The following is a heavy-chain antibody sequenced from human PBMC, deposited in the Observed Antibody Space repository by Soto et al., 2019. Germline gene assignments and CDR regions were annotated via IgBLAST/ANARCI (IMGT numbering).Heavy chain of an antibody. V-gene: IGHV4-59*08. Sequence: SEPLSLTCTVSGGSISSYYWSWIRQPPGKGLEWIGYIYYSGSTNYNPSLKSRVTISVDTSKNQFSLKLSSVTAADTAVYYCARHVSNYWEDYYYYYMDVWGKGTTVTVSS. J-gene: IGHJ6*03. D-gene: IGHD4-4*01. CDR1: GGSISSYY. CDR2: IYYSGST. CDR3: ARHVSNYWEDYYYYYMDV.